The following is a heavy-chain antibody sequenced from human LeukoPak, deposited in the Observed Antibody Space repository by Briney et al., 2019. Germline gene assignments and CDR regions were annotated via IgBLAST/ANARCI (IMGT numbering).Heavy chain of an antibody. Sequence: GGSLRLSCAASGFTFSSYAMSWVRQAPGKGLEWLAVISFDGTDTHYADSVRGRFTISRDNSKNTLYLQVNSLRAEDTAVYYCAKDRGGIDYWGQGTLVTVSS. J-gene: IGHJ4*02. CDR2: ISFDGTDT. D-gene: IGHD3-10*01. CDR3: AKDRGGIDY. CDR1: GFTFSSYA. V-gene: IGHV3-30*18.